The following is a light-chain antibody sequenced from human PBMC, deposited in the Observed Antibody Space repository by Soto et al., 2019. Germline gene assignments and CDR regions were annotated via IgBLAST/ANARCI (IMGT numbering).Light chain of an antibody. CDR2: AAS. CDR1: QSISSY. J-gene: IGKJ5*01. CDR3: QQSYSTPPT. V-gene: IGKV1-39*01. Sequence: DIQMTQSPSSLSASVGDRVTITCRASQSISSYLNWYQQKPGKAPKLLIYAASSLQSGVPSRFSGSGSWTDFTLAISSLQPEDVATYDCQQSYSTPPTFGQGTRLEIK.